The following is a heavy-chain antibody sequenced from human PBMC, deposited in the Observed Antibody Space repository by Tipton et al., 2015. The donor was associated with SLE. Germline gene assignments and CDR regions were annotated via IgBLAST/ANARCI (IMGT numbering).Heavy chain of an antibody. J-gene: IGHJ4*02. D-gene: IGHD3-10*01. V-gene: IGHV4-4*09. CDR1: GGSISSYY. CDR2: IYTSGST. Sequence: GLVKPSETLSLTCTVSGGSISSYYWSWIRQPPGKGLEWIGYIYTSGSTNYNPSLKSRVTISVDTSKNQFSLKLSSVTAADTAVYYCARSLYGSANFYYFDYWGQGTLVTVSS. CDR3: ARSLYGSANFYYFDY.